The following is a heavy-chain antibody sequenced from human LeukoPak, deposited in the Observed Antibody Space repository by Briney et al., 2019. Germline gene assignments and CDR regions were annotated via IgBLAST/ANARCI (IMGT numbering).Heavy chain of an antibody. D-gene: IGHD3-22*01. Sequence: SETLSLTRTVSSGSIRIRNYYWGWLRQPPGKGLEWIGSIYYSGNTYYNPSLERRVTISVDTSKNQFSLTLSSVTAADTAVYYCARHWVSSGTNWFDPWGQGTLVTVSS. CDR1: SGSIRIRNYY. V-gene: IGHV4-39*01. CDR2: IYYSGNT. CDR3: ARHWVSSGTNWFDP. J-gene: IGHJ5*02.